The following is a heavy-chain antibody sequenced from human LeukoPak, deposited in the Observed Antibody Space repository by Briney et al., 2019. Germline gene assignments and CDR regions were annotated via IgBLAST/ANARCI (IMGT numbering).Heavy chain of an antibody. CDR1: GFPFSSYA. D-gene: IGHD2-15*01. Sequence: GGSLRLSCAASGFPFSSYAMSWVRQAPGKGLEWVSVISDSGGRTYSAASVKGRFTISRDNSKDALYLQMNSLRAEDTAVYYCARTYCIGSSCPGVFEYWGQGTLVTVSS. J-gene: IGHJ4*02. CDR2: ISDSGGRT. CDR3: ARTYCIGSSCPGVFEY. V-gene: IGHV3-23*01.